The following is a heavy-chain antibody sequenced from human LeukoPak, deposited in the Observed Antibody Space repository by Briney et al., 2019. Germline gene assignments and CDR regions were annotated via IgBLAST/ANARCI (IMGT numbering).Heavy chain of an antibody. CDR3: ARDAYRGYCSGGSCYRYFDY. J-gene: IGHJ4*02. Sequence: PGGSLRLSCAASGFTFSSYWMSWVRQAPGKGLEWVANIKQDGSEKYYVDSVKGRFTISRDNAKNSLYLQMNSPRAEDTAVYYCARDAYRGYCSGGSCYRYFDYWGQGTLVTVSS. CDR2: IKQDGSEK. D-gene: IGHD2-15*01. V-gene: IGHV3-7*01. CDR1: GFTFSSYW.